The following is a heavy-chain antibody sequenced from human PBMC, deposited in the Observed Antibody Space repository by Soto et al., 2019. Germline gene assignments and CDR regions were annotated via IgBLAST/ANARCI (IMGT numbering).Heavy chain of an antibody. CDR3: AKGPKVRGVNNWFDP. D-gene: IGHD3-10*01. Sequence: GGSLRLSCAASGFTFSSYAMSWVRQAPGKGLEWVSAISGSGERTYYAGSVKGRFTISRDNSKNTQYLQMSSLRAEDTAVYYGAKGPKVRGVNNWFDPWGQGTLVTVSS. CDR1: GFTFSSYA. CDR2: ISGSGERT. J-gene: IGHJ5*02. V-gene: IGHV3-23*01.